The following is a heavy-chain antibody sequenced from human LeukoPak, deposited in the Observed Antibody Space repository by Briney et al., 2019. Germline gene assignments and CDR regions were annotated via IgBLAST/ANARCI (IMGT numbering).Heavy chain of an antibody. D-gene: IGHD1-7*01. J-gene: IGHJ4*02. Sequence: PSETLSLTCVVYGGSFSGYYWSWIRQPPGKGLEWIGEINHSGSTNYNPSLKSRVTISVDTSKNQFSLKLSSVTAADTAVYYCARLGVITGTTHGYWGQGTLVTVSS. CDR3: ARLGVITGTTHGY. CDR2: INHSGST. V-gene: IGHV4-34*01. CDR1: GGSFSGYY.